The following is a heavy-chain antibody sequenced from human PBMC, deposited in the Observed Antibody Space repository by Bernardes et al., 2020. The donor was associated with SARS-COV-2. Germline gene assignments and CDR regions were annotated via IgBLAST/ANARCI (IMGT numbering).Heavy chain of an antibody. Sequence: GGSLRLSCAASGFTFSSYAMSWVRQAPGKGLEWVSAISGSVGTTFYADSVKGRFTISRDNSKNTLYLLMNSLRDEDTAVYYCARGWDYHYDMSKAFDIWGHWKMFTVST. J-gene: IGHJ3*02. V-gene: IGHV3-23*01. CDR2: ISGSVGTT. D-gene: IGHD3-16*01. CDR3: ARGWDYHYDMSKAFDI. CDR1: GFTFSSYA.